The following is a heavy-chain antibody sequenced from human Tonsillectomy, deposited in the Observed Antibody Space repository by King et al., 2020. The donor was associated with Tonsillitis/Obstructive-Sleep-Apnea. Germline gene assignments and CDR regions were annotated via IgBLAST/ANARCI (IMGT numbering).Heavy chain of an antibody. D-gene: IGHD4-17*01. V-gene: IGHV4-59*01. Sequence: QLQESGPGLVKPSETLSLTCTVSGGSISSYYWSWIRQPPGKGLEWIGYIYYSGSTNYNPSLKSRVTISVDTSKNQFSLKLSSVTAADTAVDYCARTTTVLDYYYYYYMDVWGKGTTVTVSS. CDR3: ARTTTVLDYYYYYYMDV. J-gene: IGHJ6*03. CDR2: IYYSGST. CDR1: GGSISSYY.